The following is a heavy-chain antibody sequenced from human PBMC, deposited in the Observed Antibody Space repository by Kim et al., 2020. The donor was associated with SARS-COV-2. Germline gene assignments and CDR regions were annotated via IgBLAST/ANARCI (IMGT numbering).Heavy chain of an antibody. CDR2: INHSGST. J-gene: IGHJ6*02. Sequence: SETLSLTCAVYGGSFSGYYWSWIRQPPGKGLEWIGEINHSGSTNYNPSLKSRVTISVDTSKNQFSLKLSSVTAADTAVYYCARRRLGGDIVVVVAGHYGMDVWGQGTTVTVSS. V-gene: IGHV4-34*01. CDR1: GGSFSGYY. CDR3: ARRRLGGDIVVVVAGHYGMDV. D-gene: IGHD2-15*01.